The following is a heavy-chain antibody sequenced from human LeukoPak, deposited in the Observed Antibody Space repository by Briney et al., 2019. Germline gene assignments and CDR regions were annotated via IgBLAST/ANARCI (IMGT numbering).Heavy chain of an antibody. D-gene: IGHD2-15*01. CDR1: GFTFSSYW. CDR2: IKQDGSEK. V-gene: IGHV3-7*01. J-gene: IGHJ3*01. Sequence: HPGGSLRLSCAASGFTFSSYWMSWVRQAPGKGLEWVANIKQDGSEKYYVDSVKGRFTISRDNAKNSLYLQMNSLRSEDTAVYYCARESEHSVSQVDFDLWGQGTMVTVSS. CDR3: ARESEHSVSQVDFDL.